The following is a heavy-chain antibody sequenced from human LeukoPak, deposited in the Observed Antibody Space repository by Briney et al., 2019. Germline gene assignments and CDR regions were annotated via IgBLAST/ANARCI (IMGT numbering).Heavy chain of an antibody. J-gene: IGHJ6*04. D-gene: IGHD3-10*02. CDR2: ISSSGSTI. CDR1: GFTFSSYE. V-gene: IGHV3-48*03. CDR3: AELGITMIGGV. Sequence: GGSLRLSCAASGFTFSSYEMHWVRQAPGKGLEWVSYISSSGSTIYYADSVKGRFIISRDNAKNSLYLQMNSLRAEDTAVYYCAELGITMIGGVWGKGTTVTISS.